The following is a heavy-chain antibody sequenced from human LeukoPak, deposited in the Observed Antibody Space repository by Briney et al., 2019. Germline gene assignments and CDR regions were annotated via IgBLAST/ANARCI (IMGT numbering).Heavy chain of an antibody. CDR3: ARDSGYSFDY. Sequence: GGSLRLSCAASGFTFSPYGMHWVRQAPGKGLEWVAVIWYDGSNKKYADSVKGRFTISRDNSKNTVYLQMNSLRVEDTAVYYCARDSGYSFDYWGQGTLVTASS. V-gene: IGHV3-33*01. D-gene: IGHD3-22*01. J-gene: IGHJ4*02. CDR2: IWYDGSNK. CDR1: GFTFSPYG.